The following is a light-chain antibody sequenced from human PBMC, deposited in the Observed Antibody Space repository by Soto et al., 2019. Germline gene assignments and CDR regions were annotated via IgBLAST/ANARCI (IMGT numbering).Light chain of an antibody. V-gene: IGLV2-23*02. CDR3: CSNASSTTLV. CDR2: DVS. CDR1: SGDVGSYNL. J-gene: IGLJ3*02. Sequence: QSALTQPASVSGSPGQSITISCTGTSGDVGSYNLVSWYQQYPGNVPKLMIYDVSKRPSGISNRFSGSKSGSTASLTISGLQADDEADYYCCSNASSTTLVFGGGTKLTVL.